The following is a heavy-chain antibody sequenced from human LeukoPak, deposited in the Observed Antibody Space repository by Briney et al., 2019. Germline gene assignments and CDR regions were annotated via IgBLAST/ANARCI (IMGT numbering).Heavy chain of an antibody. V-gene: IGHV4-34*01. CDR2: INHSGST. D-gene: IGHD4-17*01. Sequence: SETLSLTCAVYGGSFSGYYWSWIRQPPGKGLEWIGEINHSGSTNYNPSLKSRVTISVDTSKNQFSLKLSSVTAADTAVYYCARWLDNTVTTDYYYYGMDVWGQGTTVTVSS. CDR1: GGSFSGYY. CDR3: ARWLDNTVTTDYYYYGMDV. J-gene: IGHJ6*02.